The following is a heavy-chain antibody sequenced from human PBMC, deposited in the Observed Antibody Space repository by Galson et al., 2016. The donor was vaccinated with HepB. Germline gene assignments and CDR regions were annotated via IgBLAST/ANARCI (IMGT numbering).Heavy chain of an antibody. CDR2: INRDGSII. Sequence: SLRLSCAASGFTFSTYWMHWVRQPPGKGLVWVSRINRDGSIIDYADSVKGRFTISRDNSNNMLFLQMSSLRPDDTAVYYCAKRHEYCPPVGCSVDYWGQGTLVSVSS. D-gene: IGHD2/OR15-2a*01. CDR1: GFTFSTYW. CDR3: AKRHEYCPPVGCSVDY. V-gene: IGHV3-74*01. J-gene: IGHJ4*02.